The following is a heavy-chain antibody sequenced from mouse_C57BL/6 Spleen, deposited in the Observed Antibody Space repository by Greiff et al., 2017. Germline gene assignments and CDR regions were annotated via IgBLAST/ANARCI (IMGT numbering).Heavy chain of an antibody. CDR2: IDPSDSYT. Sequence: QVQLQQPGAELVRPGTSVKLSCKASGYTFTSYWMHWVKQRPGQGLEWTGVIDPSDSYTNYNQKFKGKATLTVDTSSSTAYMQLRRLTSEDSAVYDCARSGDYYGSSGYCFDYWGQGTTLTVSS. CDR1: GYTFTSYW. J-gene: IGHJ2*01. D-gene: IGHD1-1*01. V-gene: IGHV1-59*01. CDR3: ARSGDYYGSSGYCFDY.